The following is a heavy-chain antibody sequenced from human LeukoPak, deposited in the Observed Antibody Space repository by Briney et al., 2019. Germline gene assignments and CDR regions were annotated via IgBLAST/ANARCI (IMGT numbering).Heavy chain of an antibody. Sequence: PGGSLRLSCAASGFTFSSYAMSWVRQAPGKGLEWVSAISGSGCSTYYADSVKGRFTISRDNSKNTLYLQMNSLRAEDTAVYYCAKDHWYYYDSSGYSKLYYFDYWGQGTLVTVSS. J-gene: IGHJ4*02. CDR1: GFTFSSYA. CDR3: AKDHWYYYDSSGYSKLYYFDY. CDR2: ISGSGCST. V-gene: IGHV3-23*01. D-gene: IGHD3-22*01.